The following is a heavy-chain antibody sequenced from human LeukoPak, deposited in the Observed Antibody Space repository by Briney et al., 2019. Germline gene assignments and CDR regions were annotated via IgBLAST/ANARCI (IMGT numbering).Heavy chain of an antibody. CDR2: IYYSGST. V-gene: IGHV4-59*02. D-gene: IGHD1-14*01. J-gene: IGHJ4*02. CDR3: ARGSEPYYFGY. CDR1: GVSVSSNY. Sequence: PSETLSLNCTVSGVSVSSNYWSWLRQPPGQELEWIGYIYYSGSTNYNPSLKSRVTVTVDTSKNQYSLKLSSVTAAYTAVDYCARGSEPYYFGYGGQGTLVTVSS.